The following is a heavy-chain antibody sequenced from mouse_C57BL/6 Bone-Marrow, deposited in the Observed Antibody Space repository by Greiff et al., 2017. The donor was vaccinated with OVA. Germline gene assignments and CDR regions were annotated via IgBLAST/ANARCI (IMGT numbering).Heavy chain of an antibody. J-gene: IGHJ2*01. V-gene: IGHV5-4*01. CDR3: ARELRRGYYFDY. CDR1: GFTFSSYA. Sequence: EVQVVESGGGLVKPGGSLILSCAASGFTFSSYAMSWVRQTPEKRLEWVATISDGGSYTYYPDNVKGRFTISRDNAKNNLYLQMSHLKSEDTAMYYCARELRRGYYFDYWGQGTTLTVSS. D-gene: IGHD2-4*01. CDR2: ISDGGSYT.